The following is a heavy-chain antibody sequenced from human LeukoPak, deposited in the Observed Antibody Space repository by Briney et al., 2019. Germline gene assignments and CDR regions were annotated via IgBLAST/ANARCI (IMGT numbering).Heavy chain of an antibody. CDR3: ARDPSSGPTSHFDY. D-gene: IGHD3-22*01. CDR2: ISSSSSYI. Sequence: GGSLRLSCAASGFTFSSYSMNWVRQAPGKGLEWVSSISSSSSYIYYADSVKGRFTISRDNAKNSLYLQMNSLRAEDTAVYYCARDPSSGPTSHFDYWGQGTLVTVSS. CDR1: GFTFSSYS. V-gene: IGHV3-21*01. J-gene: IGHJ4*02.